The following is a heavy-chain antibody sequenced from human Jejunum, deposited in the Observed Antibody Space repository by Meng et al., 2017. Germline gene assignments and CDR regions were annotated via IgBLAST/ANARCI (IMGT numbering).Heavy chain of an antibody. J-gene: IGHJ4*02. V-gene: IGHV3-74*01. CDR2: INRDGSIT. D-gene: IGHD4-17*01. CDR3: ARDLPVPHDNGEKADY. CDR1: GFTFSSHW. Sequence: GESLKISCAASGFTFSSHWMLWVRQAPGKGLVWVSRINRDGSITGYADSVKGRFTNSRDNAKNTVYLQMYSLGAEDTAVYYYARDLPVPHDNGEKADYWGQGKLVTVSS.